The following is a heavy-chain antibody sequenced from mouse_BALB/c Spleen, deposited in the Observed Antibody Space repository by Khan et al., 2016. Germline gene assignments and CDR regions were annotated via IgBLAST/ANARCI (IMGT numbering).Heavy chain of an antibody. CDR2: IDPANGNT. CDR3: ARKDGYYGAMDY. D-gene: IGHD2-3*01. Sequence: EAQLQESGAELVKPGASVKLSCTASGFNIKDTYMHWVKQRPEQGLEWIGRIDPANGNTKYDPKFQGKATITADTSSNTAYLQLSSLTSEDTAVYYCARKDGYYGAMDYWGQGTSVTVSS. J-gene: IGHJ4*01. CDR1: GFNIKDTY. V-gene: IGHV14-3*02.